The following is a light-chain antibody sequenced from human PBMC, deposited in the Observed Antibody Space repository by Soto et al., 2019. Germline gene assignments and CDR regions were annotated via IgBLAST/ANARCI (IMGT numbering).Light chain of an antibody. CDR3: QVWDTTSDHPL. V-gene: IGLV3-21*04. J-gene: IGLJ2*01. CDR1: NIGSTS. Sequence: SYELTQPPSVSVAPGQTVRITCGGNNIGSTSVHWYQQKPGQAPVLVIYYDSDRPSGIPERFSGSNSGNTATLTINRVEAGDEADYYCQVWDTTSDHPLFGGGTKLTVL. CDR2: YDS.